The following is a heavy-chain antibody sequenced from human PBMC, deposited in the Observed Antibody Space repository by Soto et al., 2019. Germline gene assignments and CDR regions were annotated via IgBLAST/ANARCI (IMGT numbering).Heavy chain of an antibody. CDR1: GYTFTSYG. J-gene: IGHJ3*02. Sequence: GASVKVSCKASGYTFTSYGISWVRQAPGQGLEWMGWISAYNGNTNYAQKLQGRVTMTTDTSTSTAYMELRSLRSDDTAVYYCARDSSGYYEDAFDIWGQGTMVTVSS. V-gene: IGHV1-18*01. CDR3: ARDSSGYYEDAFDI. CDR2: ISAYNGNT. D-gene: IGHD3-22*01.